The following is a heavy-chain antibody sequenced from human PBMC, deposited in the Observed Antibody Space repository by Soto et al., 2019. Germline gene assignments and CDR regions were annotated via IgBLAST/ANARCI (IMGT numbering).Heavy chain of an antibody. J-gene: IGHJ5*02. Sequence: WGSLRLSCAASGFTFSSYWMSWFRQAPGKGLEWVANIKQDGSEKYYVDSVKGRFTISRDDAKNSLYLQMNSLRAEDTAVYYCARGTYYYDSHGDSWFDPWGQGNLVTVSS. CDR3: ARGTYYYDSHGDSWFDP. CDR2: IKQDGSEK. D-gene: IGHD3-22*01. V-gene: IGHV3-7*01. CDR1: GFTFSSYW.